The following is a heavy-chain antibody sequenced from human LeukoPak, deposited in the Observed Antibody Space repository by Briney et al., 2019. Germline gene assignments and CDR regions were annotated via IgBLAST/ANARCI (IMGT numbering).Heavy chain of an antibody. CDR1: GGSISSYY. Sequence: SKTLSLTCTVSGGSISSYYWSWIRQPPGKGLEWIGYIYYSGSTNYNPSLKSRVTISVDTSKNQFSLKLSSVTAADTAVYYCARYCGGDCPSYYYGMDVWGQGTTVTVSS. CDR2: IYYSGST. CDR3: ARYCGGDCPSYYYGMDV. D-gene: IGHD2-21*02. J-gene: IGHJ6*02. V-gene: IGHV4-59*08.